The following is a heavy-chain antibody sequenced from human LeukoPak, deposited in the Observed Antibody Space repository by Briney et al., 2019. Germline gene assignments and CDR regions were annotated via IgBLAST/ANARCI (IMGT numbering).Heavy chain of an antibody. J-gene: IGHJ5*02. Sequence: SETLSLTCAVYGGSFSGYYWSWIRQPPGKGLEWIGSIYYSGSTNYNPSLKSRVTISVDTSKNQFSLKLSSVTAADTAVYYCARVSSNYDFWSGYYRPNWFDPWGQGTLVTVSS. D-gene: IGHD3-3*01. CDR1: GGSFSGYY. CDR3: ARVSSNYDFWSGYYRPNWFDP. V-gene: IGHV4-59*01. CDR2: IYYSGST.